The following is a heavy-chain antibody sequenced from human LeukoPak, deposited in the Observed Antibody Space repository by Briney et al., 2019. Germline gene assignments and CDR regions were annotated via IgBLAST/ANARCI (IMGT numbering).Heavy chain of an antibody. V-gene: IGHV3-30*02. Sequence: GGSLRLSCAGSGFTFSGYGMHWVRQAPGRGLEWVALIRYDGSDKYYADSVKGRFTISRDNSKNTLYLQMKSLRTEDTAVYYCARERGYSGYDSREYNYFDYWGQGTLVTVSS. CDR1: GFTFSGYG. CDR3: ARERGYSGYDSREYNYFDY. J-gene: IGHJ4*02. CDR2: IRYDGSDK. D-gene: IGHD5-12*01.